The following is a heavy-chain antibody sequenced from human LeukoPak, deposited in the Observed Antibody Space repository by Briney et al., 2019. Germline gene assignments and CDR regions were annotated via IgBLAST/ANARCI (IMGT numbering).Heavy chain of an antibody. D-gene: IGHD3-3*01. Sequence: GGSLRLSCAASGFTFSSYAMSWVRQAPGKGLEWVSAISGSGGSTYYADSVKGRFTISRDNSKNTLYLQMNSPRAEDTAVYYCTATPPPYYDFWSGDFDYWGQGTLVTVSS. CDR1: GFTFSSYA. CDR2: ISGSGGST. V-gene: IGHV3-23*01. J-gene: IGHJ4*02. CDR3: TATPPPYYDFWSGDFDY.